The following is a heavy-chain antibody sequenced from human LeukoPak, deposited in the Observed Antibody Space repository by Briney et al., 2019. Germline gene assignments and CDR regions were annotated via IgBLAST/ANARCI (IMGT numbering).Heavy chain of an antibody. CDR3: ASCSGWYLGYFDY. Sequence: PSETLSLTCAVYGGSFSGYYWTWIRQPPGKGLEWIGEINHSGSTNYNPSLKSRVTISVDTSKNQFSLKLSSVIAADTAVYYCASCSGWYLGYFDYWGQGTLVTVSS. CDR1: GGSFSGYY. V-gene: IGHV4-34*01. CDR2: INHSGST. D-gene: IGHD2-15*01. J-gene: IGHJ4*02.